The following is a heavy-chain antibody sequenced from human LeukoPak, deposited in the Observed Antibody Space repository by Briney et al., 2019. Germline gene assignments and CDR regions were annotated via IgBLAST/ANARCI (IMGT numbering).Heavy chain of an antibody. J-gene: IGHJ4*02. V-gene: IGHV3-64*01. Sequence: GGSLRLSCAASGFTFSSYAMHWVRQAPGKGLEYVSAISSNGDSTYYANSVKGRFTISRDNSKNTLYLQMGSLRAEDMAVYYCARRAFRGHFDYWGQGTLVTVSS. CDR2: ISSNGDST. D-gene: IGHD3-10*01. CDR1: GFTFSSYA. CDR3: ARRAFRGHFDY.